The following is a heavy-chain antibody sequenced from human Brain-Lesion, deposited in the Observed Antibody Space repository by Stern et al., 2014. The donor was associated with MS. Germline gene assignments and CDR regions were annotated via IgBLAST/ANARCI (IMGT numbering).Heavy chain of an antibody. CDR3: ARDQRGITIFGVVTDYYYLGMDV. CDR1: GYIFTGYY. CDR2: INPNTGGP. V-gene: IGHV1-2*06. J-gene: IGHJ6*02. D-gene: IGHD3-3*01. Sequence: VQLVQSGAEVKKPGASVKVSCETSGYIFTGYYIHWVRQAPGQGLEWMARINPNTGGPTYAQKFQGRVTMSRDTSISTAYVELSSLTSDDTAVYYCARDQRGITIFGVVTDYYYLGMDVWGQGTTVTVSS.